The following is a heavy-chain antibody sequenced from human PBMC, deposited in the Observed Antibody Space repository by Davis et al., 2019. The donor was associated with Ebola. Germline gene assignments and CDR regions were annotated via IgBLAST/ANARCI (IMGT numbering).Heavy chain of an antibody. CDR3: AAVMYTYNWYVPDY. D-gene: IGHD1-1*01. V-gene: IGHV3-7*01. CDR2: IKQDGSEN. Sequence: GESLKISCAASGFTFSTYWMSWVRQAPGKGPEWVANIKQDGSENHYVDSVKGRFTISRDNSKNTLFLQINNLRSEDTGVYHCAAVMYTYNWYVPDYWGLGTLVTVSS. J-gene: IGHJ4*02. CDR1: GFTFSTYW.